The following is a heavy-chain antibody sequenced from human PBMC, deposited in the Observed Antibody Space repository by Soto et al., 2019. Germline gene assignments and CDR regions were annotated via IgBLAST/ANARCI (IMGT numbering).Heavy chain of an antibody. CDR1: GFAFSSYS. J-gene: IGHJ4*02. CDR2: ISSSSSYI. CDR3: AMSLGYCSSTSCYEFDY. V-gene: IGHV3-21*01. D-gene: IGHD2-2*01. Sequence: PGGSLRLSCAASGFAFSSYSMNWVRQAPGKGLEWVSSISSSSSYIYYADSVKGRFTISRDNAKNSLYLQMNSLRAEDTAVYYCAMSLGYCSSTSCYEFDYWGQGTLVTVSS.